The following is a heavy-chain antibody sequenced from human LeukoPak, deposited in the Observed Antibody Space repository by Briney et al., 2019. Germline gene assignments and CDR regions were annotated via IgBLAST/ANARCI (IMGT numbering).Heavy chain of an antibody. D-gene: IGHD1-26*01. J-gene: IGHJ4*02. CDR2: MNPNSGNT. CDR3: ARSPGSYSPFDY. V-gene: IGHV1-8*01. Sequence: ASVKVSCKASGYTFTSYDINWVRQATGQGLEWMGWMNPNSGNTGYAQKFQGRVTMTRNTSISTAYMELSSLRSEDTAVYYCARSPGSYSPFDYWGQGTLVTVSS. CDR1: GYTFTSYD.